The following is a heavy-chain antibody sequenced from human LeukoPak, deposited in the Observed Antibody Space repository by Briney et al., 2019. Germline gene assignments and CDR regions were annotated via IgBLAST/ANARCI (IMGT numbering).Heavy chain of an antibody. D-gene: IGHD3-22*01. J-gene: IGHJ4*02. CDR3: AKDNLLHYYDTNGLHFDS. V-gene: IGHV3-30*18. CDR1: GFTFSDYG. Sequence: GRSLRLSCEVSGFTFSDYGMNWVRQAPGKGLEWVAVISYDGSTEYYVDSVKGRFTISRDNSKNALYLQMNSLRAEDTAVYYCAKDNLLHYYDTNGLHFDSWGQGTLVTVSS. CDR2: ISYDGSTE.